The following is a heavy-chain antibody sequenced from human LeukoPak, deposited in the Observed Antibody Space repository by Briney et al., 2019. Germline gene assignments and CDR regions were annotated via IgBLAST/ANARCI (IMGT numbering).Heavy chain of an antibody. V-gene: IGHV3-23*01. CDR1: GFIFSNYG. J-gene: IGHJ4*02. D-gene: IGHD3-10*01. CDR3: AKSGGGTTKNKYYFDY. CDR2: ISASGSAT. Sequence: PGGSLRLSCAASGFIFSNYGMNWVRQAPGKGLEWVAAISASGSATSYADSVRGRFTISRDNSKSTTYLQMNSLRAEDTAVFYCAKSGGGTTKNKYYFDYWGQGTLVTVSS.